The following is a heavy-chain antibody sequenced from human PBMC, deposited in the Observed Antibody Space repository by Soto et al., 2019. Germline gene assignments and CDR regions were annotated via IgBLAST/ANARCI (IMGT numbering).Heavy chain of an antibody. CDR3: AKDSVAAAVYYYYYGMDV. D-gene: IGHD6-25*01. J-gene: IGHJ6*02. Sequence: GSLRLSCAASGFTFSSYAMSWVRQAPGKGLEWVSAISGSGGSTYYADSVKGRFTISRDNSKNTLYLQMNSLRAEDTAAYYCAKDSVAAAVYYYYYGMDVWGQGTTVTVSS. CDR1: GFTFSSYA. CDR2: ISGSGGST. V-gene: IGHV3-23*01.